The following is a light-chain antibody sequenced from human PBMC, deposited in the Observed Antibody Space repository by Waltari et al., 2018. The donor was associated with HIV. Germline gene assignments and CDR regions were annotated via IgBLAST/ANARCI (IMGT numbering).Light chain of an antibody. CDR3: QQYYFTPPHT. V-gene: IGKV4-1*01. CDR2: WAS. CDR1: QTILYSSNNKNY. Sequence: DIVTTQSPDSLAVSLGARANIHCRASQTILYSSNNKNYLAWYQQKPGQPPKLLISWASTRESGVPDRFSGSGSGTDFTLTISSLQPEDVAVYYCQQYYFTPPHTFGQGTKLEIK. J-gene: IGKJ2*01.